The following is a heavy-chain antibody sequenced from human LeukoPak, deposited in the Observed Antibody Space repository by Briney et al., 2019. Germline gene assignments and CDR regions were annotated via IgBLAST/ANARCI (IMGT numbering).Heavy chain of an antibody. CDR1: GFTFSSYA. D-gene: IGHD6-19*01. CDR2: ISGSGDST. CDR3: AKAARSSVAGLFFDL. V-gene: IGHV3-23*01. Sequence: GGSLRLSCAASGFTFSSYAMSWVRQAPGKGLEWVSAISGSGDSTYYGDSVKGRFTISRDNSKNTLYLQMNSLRAEDTAVYYCAKAARSSVAGLFFDLWGRGTLVTVSS. J-gene: IGHJ2*01.